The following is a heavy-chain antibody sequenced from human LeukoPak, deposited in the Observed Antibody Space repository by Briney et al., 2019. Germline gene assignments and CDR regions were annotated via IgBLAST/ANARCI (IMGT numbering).Heavy chain of an antibody. V-gene: IGHV3-30-3*01. D-gene: IGHD3-22*01. Sequence: AGGSLRLSCAASGFTFSSYAMHWVRQAPGKGLEWVAVISYDGSNKYYADSVKGRFTISRDNSKNTLYLQMNSLRAEDTAVYYCARGHHYYDSSGYPFDYWGQGTLVTVSS. CDR3: ARGHHYYDSSGYPFDY. J-gene: IGHJ4*02. CDR1: GFTFSSYA. CDR2: ISYDGSNK.